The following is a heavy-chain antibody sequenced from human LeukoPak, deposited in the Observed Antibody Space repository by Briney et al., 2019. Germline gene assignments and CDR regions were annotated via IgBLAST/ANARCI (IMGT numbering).Heavy chain of an antibody. CDR3: ARHKVRDWFDP. J-gene: IGHJ5*02. V-gene: IGHV4-39*01. CDR2: IYYSGST. CDR1: GGSISNNIYY. Sequence: PSETLSLTCTVSGGSISNNIYYWAWIRQPPGKGLEWIGSIYYSGSTDYNPSLKSRVTISVDTSKNQFSLKLTSVTAADTAVYYCARHKVRDWFDPWGQGTLVTVSS.